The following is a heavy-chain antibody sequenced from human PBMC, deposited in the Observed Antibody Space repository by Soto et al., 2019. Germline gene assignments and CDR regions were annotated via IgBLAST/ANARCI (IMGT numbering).Heavy chain of an antibody. J-gene: IGHJ5*02. V-gene: IGHV4-59*12. Sequence: SETLSLTCTVSGGSISSYYWSWIRQPPGKGLEWIGYIYYSGSTYYNPSLKSRVTISVDRSKNQFSLKLSSVTAADTAVYYCARGTYYYDSSGYQNWFDPWGQGTLVTVSS. CDR3: ARGTYYYDSSGYQNWFDP. CDR1: GGSISSYY. D-gene: IGHD3-22*01. CDR2: IYYSGST.